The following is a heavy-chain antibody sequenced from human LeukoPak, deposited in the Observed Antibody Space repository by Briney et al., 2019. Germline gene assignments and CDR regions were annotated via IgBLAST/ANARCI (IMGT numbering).Heavy chain of an antibody. CDR1: GGSISSGDYY. CDR3: ARTNPNAVAGSLFDY. D-gene: IGHD6-19*01. CDR2: IYYSGST. J-gene: IGHJ4*02. V-gene: IGHV4-61*08. Sequence: SETLSLTCTVSGGSISSGDYYWSWIRQPPGKGLEWIGYIYYSGSTNYNPSLKSRVTISVDTSKNQFSLKLSSVTAADTAVYYCARTNPNAVAGSLFDYWGQGTLVTVSS.